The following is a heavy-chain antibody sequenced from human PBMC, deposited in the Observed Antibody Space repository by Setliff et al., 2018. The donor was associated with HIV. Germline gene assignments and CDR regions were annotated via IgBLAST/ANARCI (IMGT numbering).Heavy chain of an antibody. CDR3: ARAGVVEGYYYYYYMDV. Sequence: GGSLRLSCAASGFTFSSYSMSWIRQAPGKGLEWVSYISSSSSYTNYADSVRGRFTISRDDAEKSVYLQMNSLRAEDTAVYYCARAGVVEGYYYYYYMDVWGKGTTVTVSS. CDR1: GFTFSSYS. D-gene: IGHD2-15*01. CDR2: ISSSSSYT. V-gene: IGHV3-21*05. J-gene: IGHJ6*03.